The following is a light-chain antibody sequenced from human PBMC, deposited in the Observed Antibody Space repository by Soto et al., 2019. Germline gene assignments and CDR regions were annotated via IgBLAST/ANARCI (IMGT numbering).Light chain of an antibody. CDR3: QSYDSSLSAPYV. J-gene: IGLJ1*01. CDR1: SSNIGAGYD. CDR2: GNS. V-gene: IGLV1-40*01. Sequence: QAVVTQPPSVSGAPGQEVTISCTGSSSNIGAGYDVHWYQHLPGAAPKLLIYGNSNRPSGVPDRFSGSKSGTSASLAITGLQAEDEADYYCQSYDSSLSAPYVFGTGTKVTVL.